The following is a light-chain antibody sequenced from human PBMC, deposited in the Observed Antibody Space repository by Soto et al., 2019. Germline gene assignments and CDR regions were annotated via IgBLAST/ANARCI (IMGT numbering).Light chain of an antibody. CDR2: AAS. CDR3: QQSDSFPPT. CDR1: QSISSY. Sequence: DIQMTQSPSSLSPSVGDRVTITCRSSQSISSYLNWYQQQPGKAPKLLIYAASSLQSGVPSRFSGSGSGTDFTLTISSLQPEDFATYYCQQSDSFPPTFGQGTKVEIK. J-gene: IGKJ1*01. V-gene: IGKV1-39*01.